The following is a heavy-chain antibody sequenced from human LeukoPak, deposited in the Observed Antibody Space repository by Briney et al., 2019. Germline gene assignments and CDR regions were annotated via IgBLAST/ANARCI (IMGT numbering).Heavy chain of an antibody. D-gene: IGHD1-14*01. CDR2: IRYDGNNK. CDR1: GFTFSNYG. Sequence: PGGSLRLSCGASGFTFSNYGMLWVSQAPGKRLDWVAFIRYDGNNKLYADSVKGRFTISRDNSKNTLYLHINSLRAEDTAVYYCVKDNPLDYWGQGTLVIVSS. V-gene: IGHV3-30*02. CDR3: VKDNPLDY. J-gene: IGHJ4*02.